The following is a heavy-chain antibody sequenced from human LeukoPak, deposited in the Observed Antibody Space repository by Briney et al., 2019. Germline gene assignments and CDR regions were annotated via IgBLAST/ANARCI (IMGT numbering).Heavy chain of an antibody. CDR3: ARLDCSSTSCYPFAYYYYYMDV. CDR2: IYYSGST. CDR1: GGSISSSSYY. D-gene: IGHD2-2*01. Sequence: SETLSLTCTVSGGSISSSSYYWGWIRQPPGKGLEWIGSIYYSGSTYYNPSLKSRVTISVDTSKNQFSLKLSSVTAADTAVYYCARLDCSSTSCYPFAYYYYYMDVWGKGTTVTVSS. V-gene: IGHV4-39*01. J-gene: IGHJ6*03.